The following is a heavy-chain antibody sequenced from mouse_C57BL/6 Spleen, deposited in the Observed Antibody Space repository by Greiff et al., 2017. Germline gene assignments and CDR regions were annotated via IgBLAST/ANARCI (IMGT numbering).Heavy chain of an antibody. D-gene: IGHD2-4*01. CDR3: ARGPYDYDGAWFAY. CDR2: IYPSDSET. Sequence: VQLQQPGAELVRPGSSVKLSCKASGYTFTSYWMDWVKQRPGQGLEWIGNIYPSDSETHYNQKFKDKATLTVDKSSSTAYMQLSSLTSEDSAVYDGARGPYDYDGAWFAYWGQGTLVTVSA. J-gene: IGHJ3*01. V-gene: IGHV1-61*01. CDR1: GYTFTSYW.